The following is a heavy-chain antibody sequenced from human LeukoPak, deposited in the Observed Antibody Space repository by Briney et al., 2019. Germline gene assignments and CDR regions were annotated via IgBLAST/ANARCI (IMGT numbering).Heavy chain of an antibody. CDR3: GRALRDFWSGYPSAGAFDI. CDR1: GGSISSYY. Sequence: SETLSCTSTVYGGSISSYYWSWIRQPAGKGLEWIGRIYTGGSTYSNPSLKSLVTMSVDTSKNQFSLKRSSVTDAHTVVYCSGRALRDFWSGYPSAGAFDIGGQGTMVTVS. V-gene: IGHV4-4*07. D-gene: IGHD3-3*01. CDR2: IYTGGST. J-gene: IGHJ3*02.